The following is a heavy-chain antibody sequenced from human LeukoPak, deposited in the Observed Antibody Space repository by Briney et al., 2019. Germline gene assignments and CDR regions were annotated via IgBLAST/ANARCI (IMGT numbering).Heavy chain of an antibody. CDR1: GGSISSGGYY. CDR2: IYYSGST. CDR3: ARDVSYWYFDL. V-gene: IGHV4-31*03. Sequence: PSQTLSLTCTVSGGSISSGGYYWSCIRQHPGKGLEWIGYIYYSGSTYYNPSLKSRVTISVDTSKNQFSLKLSSVTAADTAVYYCARDVSYWYFDLWGRGTLVTVSS. J-gene: IGHJ2*01.